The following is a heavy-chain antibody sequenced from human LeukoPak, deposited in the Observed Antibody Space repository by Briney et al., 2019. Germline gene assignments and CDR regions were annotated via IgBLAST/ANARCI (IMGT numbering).Heavy chain of an antibody. Sequence: GGSLRLSCAASGFTFSSYAMHWVRQAPGKGLEWVAVISYGGSNKYYADSVKGRFTISRDNSKNTLYLQMNSLRAEDTAVYYCARPAPFYSSSWYGYFQHWGQGTLVTVSS. V-gene: IGHV3-30*04. J-gene: IGHJ1*01. D-gene: IGHD6-13*01. CDR1: GFTFSSYA. CDR2: ISYGGSNK. CDR3: ARPAPFYSSSWYGYFQH.